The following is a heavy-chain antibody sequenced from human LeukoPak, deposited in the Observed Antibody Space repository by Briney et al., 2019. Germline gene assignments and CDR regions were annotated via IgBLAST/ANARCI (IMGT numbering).Heavy chain of an antibody. D-gene: IGHD6-13*01. CDR2: IYPTGST. V-gene: IGHV4-34*01. CDR3: ARAYSSSWYWNWFDP. Sequence: PSETLSLTCAVYGGSFSGYYWSWIRQPPGKGLEWIGNIYPTGSTYYNPSLKSRVTISVDTSKNQFSLKVSSVSAADTAVYYCARAYSSSWYWNWFDPWGQGTLVTVSS. CDR1: GGSFSGYY. J-gene: IGHJ5*02.